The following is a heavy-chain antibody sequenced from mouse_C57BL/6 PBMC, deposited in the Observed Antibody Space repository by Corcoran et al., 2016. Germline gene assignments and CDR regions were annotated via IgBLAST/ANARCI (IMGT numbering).Heavy chain of an antibody. CDR3: AKKGSSPEGYFDY. J-gene: IGHJ2*01. D-gene: IGHD1-1*01. Sequence: QIQLVQSGPELKKPGETVKISCKASGYTFTTYGMSWVKQAPGKGLKWMGWINTYSGVPTYADDFKGRFAFSLETSASTSYLQINNLKNEDTATYFFAKKGSSPEGYFDYWGQGTTLTVSS. CDR2: INTYSGVP. V-gene: IGHV9-3*01. CDR1: GYTFTTYG.